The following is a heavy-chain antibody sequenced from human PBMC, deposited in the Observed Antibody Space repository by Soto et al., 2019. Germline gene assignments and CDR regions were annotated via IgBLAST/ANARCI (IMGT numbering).Heavy chain of an antibody. D-gene: IGHD3-10*01. Sequence: GGSLRLSCAASAFTFSSYAMNWVRQAPGKGLEWVSTISGSGGSTYYADSVKGRFTISRDNSKNKLYLQMNSLRAEDTAVYYCAKDLSGSLLWFGGGVDYWGQGTLVTVSS. CDR3: AKDLSGSLLWFGGGVDY. V-gene: IGHV3-23*01. J-gene: IGHJ4*02. CDR1: AFTFSSYA. CDR2: ISGSGGST.